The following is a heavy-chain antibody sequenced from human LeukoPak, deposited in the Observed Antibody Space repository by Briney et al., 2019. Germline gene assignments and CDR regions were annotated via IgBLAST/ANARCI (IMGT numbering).Heavy chain of an antibody. D-gene: IGHD2-2*01. V-gene: IGHV3-30*02. CDR2: TRYDESDI. CDR1: GFTFTSYG. CDR3: ARGTASHQYSFDY. Sequence: GGSLRLSCAASGFTFTSYGMHWVRQAPGKGLEWVALTRYDESDIYYADSVKGRFTISRDNSKNILYLQMKSLRAEDTAVYFCARGTASHQYSFDYWGQGTLVTVSS. J-gene: IGHJ4*02.